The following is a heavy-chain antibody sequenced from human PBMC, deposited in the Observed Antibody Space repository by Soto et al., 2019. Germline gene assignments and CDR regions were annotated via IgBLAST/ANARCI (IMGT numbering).Heavy chain of an antibody. D-gene: IGHD4-17*01. CDR2: ISGSGGST. Sequence: GGSLRVSSADSGFTFRSYAMSWVRQAPGKGLEWVSAISGSGGSTYYADSVKGRFTISRDNSKNTLYLQMNSLRAEDTAVYYCEKVAYGDYVPGRGDFDYWGQGTLVTVSS. V-gene: IGHV3-23*01. J-gene: IGHJ4*02. CDR3: EKVAYGDYVPGRGDFDY. CDR1: GFTFRSYA.